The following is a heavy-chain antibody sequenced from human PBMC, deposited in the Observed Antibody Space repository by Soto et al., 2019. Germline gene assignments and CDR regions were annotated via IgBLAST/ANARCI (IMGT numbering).Heavy chain of an antibody. Sequence: SETLSLTCTVSGGSISSGGYYWSWIRQHPGKGLEWIGYIYYSGSTYYNPSLKSRVTISVDTSKNQFSLKLSSVTAADTAVYYCARAAPRSDYYDSRTAGILDYWGQGTLVTVSS. J-gene: IGHJ4*02. D-gene: IGHD3-22*01. V-gene: IGHV4-31*03. CDR3: ARAAPRSDYYDSRTAGILDY. CDR2: IYYSGST. CDR1: GGSISSGGYY.